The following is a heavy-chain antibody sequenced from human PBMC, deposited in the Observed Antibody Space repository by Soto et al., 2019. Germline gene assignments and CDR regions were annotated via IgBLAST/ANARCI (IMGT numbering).Heavy chain of an antibody. CDR2: IKEDGSEK. D-gene: IGHD2-15*01. Sequence: GSLRLSCAATVFTFSTYWMSWVRQAPGKGLEWVANIKEDGSEKYLVDSVKGRFTISRDNAKNSLYLQMNSLTAEDTAVYYCARDQSEGYCSGDNCYWDPKSFDYWGKGTRVTVSS. CDR3: ARDQSEGYCSGDNCYWDPKSFDY. J-gene: IGHJ4*02. V-gene: IGHV3-7*03. CDR1: VFTFSTYW.